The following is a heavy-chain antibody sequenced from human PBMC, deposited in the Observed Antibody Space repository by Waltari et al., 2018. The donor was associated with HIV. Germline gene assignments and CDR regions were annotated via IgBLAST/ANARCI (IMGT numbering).Heavy chain of an antibody. CDR1: GGSISSYY. D-gene: IGHD2-2*01. J-gene: IGHJ3*02. V-gene: IGHV4-4*07. CDR3: AREYCSSTSCSPNGRLGAFDI. CDR2: IYTSGST. Sequence: QVQLQESGPGLVKASETLSLTCTVPGGSISSYYWSWIRQPAGKGLEWIGRIYTSGSTNYNSSLKSRVTMSIDTSKNQFFLKLSSVTAADTAVYYCAREYCSSTSCSPNGRLGAFDIWGQGTMVTVSS.